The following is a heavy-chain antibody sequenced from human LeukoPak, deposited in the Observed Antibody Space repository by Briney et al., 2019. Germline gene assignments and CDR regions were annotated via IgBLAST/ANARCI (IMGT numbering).Heavy chain of an antibody. J-gene: IGHJ4*02. Sequence: SETLSLTCAVYGGSFSGYYWSWIRLPPGKGLEWIGEINHSGSTNYNPSLKSRVTISVDTSKNQFSLKLSSVTAADTAVYYCARGRLVYAIRGGSRDFDYWGQGTLVTVSS. V-gene: IGHV4-34*01. CDR2: INHSGST. D-gene: IGHD2-8*01. CDR1: GGSFSGYY. CDR3: ARGRLVYAIRGGSRDFDY.